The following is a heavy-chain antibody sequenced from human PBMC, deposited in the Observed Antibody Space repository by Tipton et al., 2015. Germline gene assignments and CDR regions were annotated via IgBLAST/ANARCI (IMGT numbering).Heavy chain of an antibody. V-gene: IGHV4-61*01. J-gene: IGHJ6*02. D-gene: IGHD2-15*01. Sequence: TLSLTCTVSGGSVSSGSFYWSWIRQPPGKGLECIGYIHNSGNTDYNPSLESRVTISVDTSKNQFSLKLSSVTAADTAVYYCARAPVVAATPEYPYYYYGMDVWGQGTTVTVSS. CDR2: IHNSGNT. CDR1: GGSVSSGSFY. CDR3: ARAPVVAATPEYPYYYYGMDV.